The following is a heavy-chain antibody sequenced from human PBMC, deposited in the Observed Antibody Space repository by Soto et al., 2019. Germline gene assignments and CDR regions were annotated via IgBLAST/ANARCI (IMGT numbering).Heavy chain of an antibody. Sequence: VGSLILSCVSAGFTFSSYLMSWVRPAPGKGLEWVANIKQDGSEKYYVDSVEDRFTISRDNAKNSLYLQMNSLRAEDSAVYYCARVYPGSGWPYHYYGMDVWGQGTTVTVSS. CDR2: IKQDGSEK. V-gene: IGHV3-7*01. D-gene: IGHD6-19*01. J-gene: IGHJ6*02. CDR3: ARVYPGSGWPYHYYGMDV. CDR1: GFTFSSYL.